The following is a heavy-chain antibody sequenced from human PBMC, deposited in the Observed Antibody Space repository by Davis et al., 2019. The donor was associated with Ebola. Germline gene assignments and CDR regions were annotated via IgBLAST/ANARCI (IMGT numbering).Heavy chain of an antibody. CDR2: IYYSGST. Sequence: PSETLSLTCTVSGGSVSSGSYYWSWIRQPPGKGLEWIGYIYYSGSTNYNPSLKSRVTISVDTSKNQFSLKLSSVTAADTAVYYCAIAAVVVAATPRWYFDLWGRGTLVTVSS. V-gene: IGHV4-61*01. D-gene: IGHD2-15*01. CDR3: AIAAVVVAATPRWYFDL. CDR1: GGSVSSGSYY. J-gene: IGHJ2*01.